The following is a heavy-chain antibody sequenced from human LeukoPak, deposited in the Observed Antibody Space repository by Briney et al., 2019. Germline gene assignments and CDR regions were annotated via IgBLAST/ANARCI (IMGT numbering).Heavy chain of an antibody. CDR3: ARVHTVRGRSVHLDY. V-gene: IGHV3-30*03. CDR2: ISYDGSNK. CDR1: GFTFSSYG. D-gene: IGHD2-15*01. Sequence: GGSLRLSCAASGFTFSSYGMHWVRQAPGKGLEWVAVISYDGSNKYYADSVKGRFTISRDNSKNTLYLQMNSLRAEDTAVYYCARVHTVRGRSVHLDYWGQGTLVTVSS. J-gene: IGHJ4*02.